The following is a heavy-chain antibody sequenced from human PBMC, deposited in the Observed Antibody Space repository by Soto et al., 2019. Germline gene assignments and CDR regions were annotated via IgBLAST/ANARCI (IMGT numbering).Heavy chain of an antibody. CDR1: GGSISSSSYY. CDR2: IYYSGST. CDR3: ARQPAAAGFAY. D-gene: IGHD6-13*01. J-gene: IGHJ4*02. Sequence: SETLSLTCTVSGGSISSSSYYWGWIRQPPGKGLEWIGSIYYSGSTYYNPSLKSRVTISVDTSKNQFSLKLSSVTAADTAVYYCARQPAAAGFAYWGQGTLVTVSS. V-gene: IGHV4-39*01.